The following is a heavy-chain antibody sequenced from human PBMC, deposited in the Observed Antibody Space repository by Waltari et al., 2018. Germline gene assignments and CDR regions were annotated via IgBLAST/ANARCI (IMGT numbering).Heavy chain of an antibody. D-gene: IGHD6-6*01. CDR1: GFTFDDYA. CDR2: ISWNSGSI. J-gene: IGHJ4*02. V-gene: IGHV3-9*01. Sequence: EVQLVESGGGLVQPGRSLRLSCAASGFTFDDYAMPWVRQAPGKGLEWVSGISWNSGSIGYADSVKGRFTISRDNAKNSLYLQMNSLRAEDTALYYCAKDKEGSSWGTFDYWGQGTLVTVSS. CDR3: AKDKEGSSWGTFDY.